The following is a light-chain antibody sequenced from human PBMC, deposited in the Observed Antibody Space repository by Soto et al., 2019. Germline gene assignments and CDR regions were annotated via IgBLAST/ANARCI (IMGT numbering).Light chain of an antibody. CDR3: QKYDGAPWS. CDR1: QGISYY. CDR2: AAS. V-gene: IGKV1-27*01. Sequence: DIQMTQSPSSLSASVGDRVTITCRASQGISYYLAWYQQKPGKVPKLLIYAASTLQSGVPSRFSGSGSGTDFTLTISGLQPEDVANYYCQKYDGAPWSFGQGTKVEIE. J-gene: IGKJ1*01.